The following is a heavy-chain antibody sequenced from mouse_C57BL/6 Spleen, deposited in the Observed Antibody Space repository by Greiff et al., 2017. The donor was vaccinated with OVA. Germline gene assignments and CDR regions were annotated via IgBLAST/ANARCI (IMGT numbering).Heavy chain of an antibody. CDR2: INPNNGGT. V-gene: IGHV1-22*01. CDR3: AREGDYYGSSPTGDFDV. CDR1: GYTFTDYN. Sequence: EVKLQESGPELVKPGASVKMSCKASGYTFTDYNMHWVKQSHGKSLEWIGYINPNNGGTSYNQKFKGKATLTVNKSSSTAYMELRSLTSEDSAVYYCAREGDYYGSSPTGDFDVWGTGTTVTVSS. J-gene: IGHJ1*03. D-gene: IGHD1-1*01.